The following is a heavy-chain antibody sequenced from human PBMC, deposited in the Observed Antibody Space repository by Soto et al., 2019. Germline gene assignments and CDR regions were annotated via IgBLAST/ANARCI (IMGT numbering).Heavy chain of an antibody. CDR2: IIPIFGTA. CDR3: ARVDVVVPAANPYYYYYYGMDV. CDR1: GGTFSSYA. J-gene: IGHJ6*02. V-gene: IGHV1-69*06. Sequence: QVQLVQSGAEVKKPGSSVKVSCKASGGTFSSYAISWVRQAPGQGLEWMGGIIPIFGTANYEQKCQCRVTITAETSKSTAYMELSSLRSEDTAVYYCARVDVVVPAANPYYYYYYGMDVWGQGTTVTVSS. D-gene: IGHD2-2*01.